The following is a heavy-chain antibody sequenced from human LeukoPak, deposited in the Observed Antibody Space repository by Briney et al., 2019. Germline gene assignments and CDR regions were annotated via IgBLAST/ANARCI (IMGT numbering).Heavy chain of an antibody. CDR2: IGGSGAAT. CDR1: GXTFSSYA. J-gene: IGHJ4*02. V-gene: IGHV3-23*01. D-gene: IGHD3-10*01. Sequence: GGSLRLSCAVSGXTFSSYAMSWVRQAPGKGLEWVSAIGGSGAATHYADSVKGRFTIARDNSKNTLYLQMNSLRAEDTAVYYCSKDRGGTLGDYFDFWGQGTLVTVSS. CDR3: SKDRGGTLGDYFDF.